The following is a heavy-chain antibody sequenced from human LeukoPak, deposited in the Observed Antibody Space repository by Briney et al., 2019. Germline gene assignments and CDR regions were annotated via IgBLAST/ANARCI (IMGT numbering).Heavy chain of an antibody. CDR3: ARDGLNYYDSSGPPEGFQH. CDR1: GFTFSTFA. V-gene: IGHV3-23*01. Sequence: PGGSLRLSCAASGFTFSTFAMIWVRQPPGKGLEWVSSIFPSGGEIHYADSVRGRFTISRDNSKSTLSLQMNSLRAEDTAVYYCARDGLNYYDSSGPPEGFQHWGQGTLVTVSS. J-gene: IGHJ1*01. CDR2: IFPSGGEI. D-gene: IGHD3-22*01.